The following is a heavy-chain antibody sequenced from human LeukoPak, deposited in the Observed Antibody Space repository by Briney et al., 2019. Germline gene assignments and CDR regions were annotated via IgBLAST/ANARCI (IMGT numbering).Heavy chain of an antibody. D-gene: IGHD3-3*01. J-gene: IGHJ4*02. CDR2: IYYSGST. Sequence: SETLSLTCTVSGGSVSSGNYYWSWIRQPPGKGLEWIGYIYYSGSTNYNPSLKSRVTISVDTSKNQFSLKLSSVTAADTAVYYCARGPPPFFGVVIIPFDYWGQGTLVTVSS. V-gene: IGHV4-61*01. CDR1: GGSVSSGNYY. CDR3: ARGPPPFFGVVIIPFDY.